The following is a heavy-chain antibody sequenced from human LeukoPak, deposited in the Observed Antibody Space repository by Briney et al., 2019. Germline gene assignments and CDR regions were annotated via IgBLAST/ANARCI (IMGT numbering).Heavy chain of an antibody. CDR2: INTNTGNP. J-gene: IGHJ4*02. D-gene: IGHD3-16*02. V-gene: IGHV7-4-1*02. CDR1: GYTFTSYA. Sequence: ASVKVSCKASGYTFTSYAMNWVRQAPGQGLEWMGWINTNTGNPTYAQGFTGRFVFSLDTSVSTAYLQISNLKAEDTAVYYCARGRYVWGSYRPYYFGYWGQGTLVTVSS. CDR3: ARGRYVWGSYRPYYFGY.